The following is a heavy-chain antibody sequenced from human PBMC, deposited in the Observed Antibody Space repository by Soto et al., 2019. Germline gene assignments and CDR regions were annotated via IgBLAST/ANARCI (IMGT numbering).Heavy chain of an antibody. CDR3: VKAPSSGTFYTLLDY. CDR1: GFTFSSYD. V-gene: IGHV3-64D*06. J-gene: IGHJ4*02. CDR2: ISSHGGLT. D-gene: IGHD1-26*01. Sequence: PGGSLRLSCSASGFTFSSYDMHWVRQPPGKKLEYVSSISSHGGLTYHAESVKGRFTVSRDNSKNTLYLQMISLRAEDTAVYYCVKAPSSGTFYTLLDYWGRGTLVTVSS.